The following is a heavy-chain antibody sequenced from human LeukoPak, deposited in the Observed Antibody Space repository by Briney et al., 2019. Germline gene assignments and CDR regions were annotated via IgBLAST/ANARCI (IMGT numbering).Heavy chain of an antibody. V-gene: IGHV4-39*01. CDR2: IYYSGST. Sequence: SETLSLTCTVSGGSISGSSYYWGWIRQPPGKGLEWIGSIYYSGSTYYNPSLKSRVTISVDTSKNQFSLKLSSVTAADTAVYYCASVYYYDSSGYYSYPLYFDYWGQGTLVTVSS. CDR3: ASVYYYDSSGYYSYPLYFDY. J-gene: IGHJ4*02. CDR1: GGSISGSSYY. D-gene: IGHD3-22*01.